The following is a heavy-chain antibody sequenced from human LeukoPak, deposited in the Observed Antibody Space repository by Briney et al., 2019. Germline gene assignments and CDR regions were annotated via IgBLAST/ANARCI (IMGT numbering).Heavy chain of an antibody. V-gene: IGHV3-7*01. CDR3: ARGYKDAFDI. CDR2: IKQDGSEK. Sequence: PGGSLRLSCAGSGFPLRSYDMSWVRQAPGKGLEWVANIKQDGSEKYYVDSVKGRFTISRDNAKNTLYLQMNSLRAEDTAVYYCARGYKDAFDIWGQGTMVTVSS. CDR1: GFPLRSYD. D-gene: IGHD5-12*01. J-gene: IGHJ3*02.